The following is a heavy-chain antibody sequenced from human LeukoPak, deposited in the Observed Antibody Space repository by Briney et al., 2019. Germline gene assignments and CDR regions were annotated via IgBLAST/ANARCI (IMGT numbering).Heavy chain of an antibody. V-gene: IGHV4-30-4*01. J-gene: IGHJ4*02. CDR2: IYYSGST. D-gene: IGHD6-19*01. Sequence: NPSETLSLTCTVSGGSISSGDYYWSWIRQPPGKGLEWIGYIYYSGSTYYNPSLKSRVTISVDTSKNQFSLKLSSVTAADTAVYYCATFIAVAGNFDYWGQGTLVTVSS. CDR3: ATFIAVAGNFDY. CDR1: GGSISSGDYY.